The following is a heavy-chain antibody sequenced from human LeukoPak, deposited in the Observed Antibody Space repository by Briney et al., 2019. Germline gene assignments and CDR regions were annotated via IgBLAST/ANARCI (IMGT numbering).Heavy chain of an antibody. J-gene: IGHJ4*02. V-gene: IGHV4-59*08. D-gene: IGHD5-18*01. CDR2: IYYSGST. CDR3: ARHGGYSYGWHYFDY. Sequence: PSETLSLTCTVPGGSISSYYWSWIRQPPGKGLEWIGYIYYSGSTNYNPSLKSQVTISVDTSKNQFSLKLSSVTAADTAVYYCARHGGYSYGWHYFDYWGQGTLVNVSS. CDR1: GGSISSYY.